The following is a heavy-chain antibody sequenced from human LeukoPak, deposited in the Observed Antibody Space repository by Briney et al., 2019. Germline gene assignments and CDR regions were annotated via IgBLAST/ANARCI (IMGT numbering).Heavy chain of an antibody. D-gene: IGHD3-16*01. J-gene: IGHJ6*03. CDR3: ARGHMGQGGTRGYYYYYYMDV. CDR2: INHSGST. Sequence: KPSETLSLTCAVSGDSISSNYWWTWVRQPPGKGLEWIGEINHSGSTNYNPSLKSRVTISVDTSKNQFSLKLSSVTAADTAVYYCARGHMGQGGTRGYYYYYYMDVWGKGTTVTVSS. V-gene: IGHV4-4*02. CDR1: GDSISSNYW.